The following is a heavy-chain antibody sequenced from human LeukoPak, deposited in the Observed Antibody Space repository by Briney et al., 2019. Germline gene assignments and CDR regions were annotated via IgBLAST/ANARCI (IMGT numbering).Heavy chain of an antibody. CDR3: ARDGWLSYYYYMDV. Sequence: GASVKVSCKASGYTFTSYGISWVRQAPGQGLEWMGWISAYNGNTNYAQKLQGRVTMTTDTSASTAYMELRSLRSDDTAVYYCARDGWLSYYYYMDVWGKGTTVTVSS. CDR1: GYTFTSYG. J-gene: IGHJ6*03. CDR2: ISAYNGNT. V-gene: IGHV1-18*01. D-gene: IGHD6-19*01.